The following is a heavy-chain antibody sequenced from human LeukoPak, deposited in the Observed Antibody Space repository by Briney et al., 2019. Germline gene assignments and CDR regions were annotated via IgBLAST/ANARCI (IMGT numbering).Heavy chain of an antibody. D-gene: IGHD5-18*01. J-gene: IGHJ4*02. Sequence: SETLSLTCTVSGYSISSGYYWGWIRQPPGKGLEWIGSIYHSGSTYYNPSLKSRVTISVDTSKNQFSLKLSSVTAADTAVYYCARVHSYGPFDYWGQGTLVTVSS. CDR3: ARVHSYGPFDY. CDR2: IYHSGST. V-gene: IGHV4-38-2*02. CDR1: GYSISSGYY.